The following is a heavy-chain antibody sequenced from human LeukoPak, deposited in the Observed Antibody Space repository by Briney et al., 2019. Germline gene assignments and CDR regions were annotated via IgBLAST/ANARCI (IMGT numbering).Heavy chain of an antibody. CDR3: ATMHRTSGYYPNFDY. CDR1: GYTLTELS. D-gene: IGHD3-22*01. CDR2: FDPEDGET. J-gene: IGHJ4*02. V-gene: IGHV1-24*01. Sequence: ASVKVSCKVSGYTLTELSMHWVRHAPGKGLEWMGGFDPEDGETIYAQKFQSRVTMTEDTSTDTAYMELSSLRSEDTAVYYCATMHRTSGYYPNFDYWGQGTLVTVSS.